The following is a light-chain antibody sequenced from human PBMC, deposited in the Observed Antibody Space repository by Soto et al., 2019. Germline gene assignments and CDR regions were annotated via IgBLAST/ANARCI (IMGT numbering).Light chain of an antibody. CDR2: DNN. Sequence: QSVLTQPPSVSAGPGQKVTISCSGGSSNIGNNYVSWYQQLPGTAPKLLIYDNNNRPSGIPDRFSGSRSGTSATLGITGLQTGDEADYYCGAWDSSLSAYVFGTGTKVTVL. CDR3: GAWDSSLSAYV. V-gene: IGLV1-51*01. CDR1: SSNIGNNY. J-gene: IGLJ1*01.